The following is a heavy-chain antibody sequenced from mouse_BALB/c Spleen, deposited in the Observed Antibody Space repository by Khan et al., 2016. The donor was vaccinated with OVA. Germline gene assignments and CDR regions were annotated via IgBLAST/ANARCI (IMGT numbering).Heavy chain of an antibody. D-gene: IGHD1-1*01. J-gene: IGHJ4*01. Sequence: QVQLKESGPGLVAPSQSLSITCTVSGFSLNSYGLNWVRQPPGKGLEWLGVIWGDGSTNYHSALKSRLIISKDDSKSQVFLKLNSLQTDDTATYYCAKFTPDYYYMDYRGQGTSVTVSS. CDR1: GFSLNSYG. CDR3: AKFTPDYYYMDY. V-gene: IGHV2-3*01. CDR2: IWGDGST.